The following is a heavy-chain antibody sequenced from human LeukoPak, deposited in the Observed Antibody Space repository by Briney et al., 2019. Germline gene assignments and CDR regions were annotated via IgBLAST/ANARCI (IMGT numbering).Heavy chain of an antibody. V-gene: IGHV4-4*07. Sequence: SHTLSLTCTVSIRSISSYYWSGIRQPAGRGLEWIGRIYTSGSTNDNPSLKSRVTMSVDTSKNQFSLKLSSVTAADTAVYYCARDPSHRITIFGVAESDAFDIWGQGTMVTVSS. CDR1: IRSISSYY. D-gene: IGHD3-3*01. CDR2: IYTSGST. J-gene: IGHJ3*02. CDR3: ARDPSHRITIFGVAESDAFDI.